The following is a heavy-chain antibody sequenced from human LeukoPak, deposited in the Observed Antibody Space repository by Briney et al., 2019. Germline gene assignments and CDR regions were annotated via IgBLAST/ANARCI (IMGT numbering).Heavy chain of an antibody. Sequence: PGGSLRLSCEASGFTFSNAYMSWVRQAPGKGLEWVSGISASGGSTYYADSVKGRFTISRDNSKNTLYLQMNSLRAEDTAVYYCAKGFYDNSASGVFDIWGQGTMVTVSS. CDR1: GFTFSNAY. J-gene: IGHJ3*02. CDR2: ISASGGST. D-gene: IGHD3-22*01. V-gene: IGHV3-23*01. CDR3: AKGFYDNSASGVFDI.